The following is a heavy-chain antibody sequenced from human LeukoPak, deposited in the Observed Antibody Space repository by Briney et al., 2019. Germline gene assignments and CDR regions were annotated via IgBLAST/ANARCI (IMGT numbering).Heavy chain of an antibody. D-gene: IGHD2-21*01. CDR1: GYSISSGYY. V-gene: IGHV4-38-2*02. CDR2: IYHSGST. Sequence: PSETLSLTCTVSGYSISSGYYWGWIRQPPGKGLEWIGSIYHSGSTYYNPSLKSRVTISVDTSKNQFSLKLSSVTAADTAVYYCARESNSSFDYWGQGTLVTVSS. CDR3: ARESNSSFDY. J-gene: IGHJ4*02.